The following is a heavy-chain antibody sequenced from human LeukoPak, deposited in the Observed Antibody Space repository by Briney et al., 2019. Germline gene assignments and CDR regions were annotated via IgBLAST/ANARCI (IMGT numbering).Heavy chain of an antibody. D-gene: IGHD6-6*01. CDR3: VRVEYSRQVDY. CDR1: GGSISSGSYY. CDR2: LYYSGRT. V-gene: IGHV4-39*07. Sequence: SETLSLTCTVSGGSISSGSYYWGWIRQPPGKGLEWIGSLYYSGRTYYNPSLKSRVTMSVDTSKNQFSLKLSSVTAADTAVYYCVRVEYSRQVDYWGQGTLVTVSS. J-gene: IGHJ4*02.